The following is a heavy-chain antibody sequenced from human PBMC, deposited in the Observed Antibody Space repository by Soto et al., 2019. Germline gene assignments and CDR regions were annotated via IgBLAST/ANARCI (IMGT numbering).Heavy chain of an antibody. CDR1: GGSISSYY. Sequence: SETLSLTCTVSGGSISSYYWSWIRQPPGKGLEWIGYIYYSGSTNYNPSLKSRVTISVDTSKNQFSLKLSSVTAADTAGYYCARAVMGLWFGELRYMDVWGKGTTVTVSS. CDR2: IYYSGST. CDR3: ARAVMGLWFGELRYMDV. J-gene: IGHJ6*03. V-gene: IGHV4-59*01. D-gene: IGHD3-10*01.